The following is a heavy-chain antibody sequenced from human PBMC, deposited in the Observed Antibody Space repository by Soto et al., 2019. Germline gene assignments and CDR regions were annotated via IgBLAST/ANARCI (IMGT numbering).Heavy chain of an antibody. CDR2: IIVGSGNT. CDR3: ARLRFCGGDTCYPLDI. J-gene: IGHJ3*02. D-gene: IGHD2-21*01. Sequence: QVQLVQSGAEVKKPGASVRVSCKASGYRFTSQTIHWVRQAPGQRPEWMGWIIVGSGNTRYSQNLQGRLTITRDTSANTVYMDLSSLRSVDTAVYYCARLRFCGGDTCYPLDIWGQGTNVIVSS. V-gene: IGHV1-3*01. CDR1: GYRFTSQT.